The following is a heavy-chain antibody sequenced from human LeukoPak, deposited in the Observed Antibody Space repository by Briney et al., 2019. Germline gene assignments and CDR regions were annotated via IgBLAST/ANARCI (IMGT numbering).Heavy chain of an antibody. Sequence: GGSLRLSCAASGFTFSSYAMHWVRQAPGKGLEWVAVISYDGSNKYYADSVKGRFTISRDNSKNTLYLQMNSLRAEDTAVYYCAKATSGNEDVSEAGGGWFDPWGQGTLVTVSS. CDR2: ISYDGSNK. J-gene: IGHJ5*02. D-gene: IGHD2-2*01. CDR3: AKATSGNEDVSEAGGGWFDP. CDR1: GFTFSSYA. V-gene: IGHV3-30-3*01.